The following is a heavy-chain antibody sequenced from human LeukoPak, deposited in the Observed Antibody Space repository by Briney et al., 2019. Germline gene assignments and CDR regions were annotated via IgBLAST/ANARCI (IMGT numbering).Heavy chain of an antibody. V-gene: IGHV3-23*01. CDR3: AKMKGHPLPKYYMDV. CDR1: GFTFSGFA. D-gene: IGHD2/OR15-2a*01. CDR2: ISGSGDNT. J-gene: IGHJ6*01. Sequence: GGSLRLSCAASGFTFSGFAMSWVRRTPAKGLEWVSGISGSGDNTLYAASVKGRFTISRDNSKNTLYLEMNSLRVEDTAIYYCAKMKGHPLPKYYMDVWGQGTTVTVSS.